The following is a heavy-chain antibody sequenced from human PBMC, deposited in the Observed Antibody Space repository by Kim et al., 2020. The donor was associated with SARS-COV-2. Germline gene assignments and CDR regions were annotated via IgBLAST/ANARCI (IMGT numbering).Heavy chain of an antibody. CDR1: GYTFTSYG. J-gene: IGHJ6*02. Sequence: ASVKVSCKASGYTFTSYGISWVRQAPGQGLEWMGWISAYNGNTNYAQKLQGRVTMTTDTSTSTAYMELRSLRSDDTAVYYCARDGREHSSSWTYYYGMDVWGQGTTVTVSS. CDR3: ARDGREHSSSWTYYYGMDV. CDR2: ISAYNGNT. V-gene: IGHV1-18*01. D-gene: IGHD6-13*01.